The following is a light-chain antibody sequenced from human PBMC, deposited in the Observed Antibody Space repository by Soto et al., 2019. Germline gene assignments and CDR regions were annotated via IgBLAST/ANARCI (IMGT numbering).Light chain of an antibody. CDR1: QSVSGY. CDR3: QQRSNWQYT. J-gene: IGKJ2*01. V-gene: IGKV3-11*01. Sequence: ELVLTQSPATLSLSPGERATLSCRASQSVSGYSAWYQQKPGQAPRLLIDKTSNRATGIPARFSGSGTGTDFTLTISGREPEDFAVYYCQQRSNWQYTFGLGTRLEIK. CDR2: KTS.